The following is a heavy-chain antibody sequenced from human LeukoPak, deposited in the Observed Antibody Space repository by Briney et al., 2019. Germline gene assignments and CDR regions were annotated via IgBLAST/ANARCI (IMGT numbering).Heavy chain of an antibody. V-gene: IGHV4-39*01. J-gene: IGHJ4*02. CDR3: TRQPPWAYFFDH. D-gene: IGHD1-26*01. Sequence: SETLSLTCTVSGDSIGSNSYYWGWIRQPPGKGLEWIGNIYYSGSAYCNPSLKSRVTISVDTSKNQFSLNLSSVTAADTAVYYCTRQPPWAYFFDHWGQGSLVTVSS. CDR1: GDSIGSNSYY. CDR2: IYYSGSA.